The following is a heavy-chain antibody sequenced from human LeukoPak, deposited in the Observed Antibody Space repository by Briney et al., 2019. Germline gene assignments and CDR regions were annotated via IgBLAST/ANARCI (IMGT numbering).Heavy chain of an antibody. D-gene: IGHD3-22*01. Sequence: GWSLRLSCAAAGFTFSTYWMSWVRQAPGKGLEGLADIKQDGSEKYYVDSVKGRFTISRDNAKHSLYLQMNSLRAEDTAVYYCARLFPYSYDTSGYWLDYWGQGTLVTVSS. J-gene: IGHJ4*02. CDR3: ARLFPYSYDTSGYWLDY. CDR2: IKQDGSEK. CDR1: GFTFSTYW. V-gene: IGHV3-7*01.